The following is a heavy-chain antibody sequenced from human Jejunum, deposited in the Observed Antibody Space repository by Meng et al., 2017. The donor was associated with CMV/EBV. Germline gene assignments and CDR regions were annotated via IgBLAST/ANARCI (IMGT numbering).Heavy chain of an antibody. Sequence: SCVGSGFTFSDSVMNWVRQAPGKGLEWVSSISSSNTYIYYADSVQGRFTISRDNAKNSLYLEMNNLRADDTAIYFCAREGYERWFDPWGPGTLVTVSS. CDR3: AREGYERWFDP. J-gene: IGHJ5*02. CDR1: GFTFSDSV. V-gene: IGHV3-21*01. D-gene: IGHD2-15*01. CDR2: ISSSNTYI.